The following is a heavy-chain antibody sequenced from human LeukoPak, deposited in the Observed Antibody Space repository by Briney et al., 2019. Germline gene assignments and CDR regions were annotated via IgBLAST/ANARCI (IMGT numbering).Heavy chain of an antibody. CDR2: IIPIFGTA. Sequence: SVKVSCKASGYTFTRYGISWVRQAPGQGLEWMGGIIPIFGTANYAQKFQGRVTITADESTSTAYMELSSLRSEDTAVYYCGTGMFREPLNDYWGPGTLVTVSS. J-gene: IGHJ4*02. CDR1: GYTFTRYG. D-gene: IGHD3-10*02. CDR3: GTGMFREPLNDY. V-gene: IGHV1-69*13.